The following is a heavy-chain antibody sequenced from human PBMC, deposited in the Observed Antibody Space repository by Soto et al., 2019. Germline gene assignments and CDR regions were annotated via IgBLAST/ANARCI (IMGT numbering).Heavy chain of an antibody. CDR3: ARLPRSGWDHYYYGMDV. D-gene: IGHD6-19*01. J-gene: IGHJ6*02. Sequence: QVQLVESGGGVVQAGGSLGLSCTASGFTFSTYGMHWVRQAPGKGPEWVAVMSHDGRHKAFLDSVKGRFLISRDNSKNTLYLQMNSLRPDATAVYYCARLPRSGWDHYYYGMDVWGQGTTVIVSS. CDR1: GFTFSTYG. CDR2: MSHDGRHK. V-gene: IGHV3-30*03.